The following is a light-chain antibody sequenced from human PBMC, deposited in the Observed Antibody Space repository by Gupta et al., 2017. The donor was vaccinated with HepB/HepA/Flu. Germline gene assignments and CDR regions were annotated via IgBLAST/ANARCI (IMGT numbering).Light chain of an antibody. J-gene: IGLJ2*01. CDR3: QYYDSSLSVV. CDR1: SSNIGAGYD. V-gene: IGLV1-40*01. CDR2: GNS. Sequence: QSVLTQPPSVSGAPGQRVTISCTGSSSNIGAGYDVHWYQQLPGTAPKLLIYGNSNRPSGVPDRFSASKSGNSASLAITGLQAEDEADYYCQYYDSSLSVVFGGGTKLTVL.